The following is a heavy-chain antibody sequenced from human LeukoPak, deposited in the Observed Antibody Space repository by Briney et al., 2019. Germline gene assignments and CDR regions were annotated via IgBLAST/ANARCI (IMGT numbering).Heavy chain of an antibody. CDR2: ISSSSSTI. CDR1: GVTCRTYG. D-gene: IGHD3-22*01. Sequence: GGSLRLSCAASGVTCRTYGVSWIRQAPGKGLEWVSYISSSSSTIYYADSVKGRFTISRDNAYKPLYLQMNSLRAEDTAVYYCARGYDSSGYPDYWGQGNQVTVSS. CDR3: ARGYDSSGYPDY. V-gene: IGHV3-48*01. J-gene: IGHJ4*02.